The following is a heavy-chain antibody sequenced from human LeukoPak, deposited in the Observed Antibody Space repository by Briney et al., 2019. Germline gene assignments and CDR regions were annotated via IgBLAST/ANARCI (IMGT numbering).Heavy chain of an antibody. V-gene: IGHV3-7*01. J-gene: IGHJ6*03. CDR2: IKQDGSEK. CDR1: GFTFSSYW. CDR3: ARSGYSSSWGYYYYYYMDV. D-gene: IGHD6-13*01. Sequence: GGSLRLSCAASGFTFSSYWMSWVRQAPGKGLEWVANIKQDGSEKYYVDSVKGRFTISRDNAKNSLYLQMNSLRAEDTAVYYCARSGYSSSWGYYYYYYMDVWGKGTTVTISS.